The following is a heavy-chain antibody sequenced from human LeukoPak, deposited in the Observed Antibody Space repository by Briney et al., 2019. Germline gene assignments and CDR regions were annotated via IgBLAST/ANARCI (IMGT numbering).Heavy chain of an antibody. CDR1: GYSISSGYY. CDR2: IYHSGST. V-gene: IGHV4-38-2*02. Sequence: SETLSLTCTVSGYSISSGYYWGWIRQPPGKGLEWIGSIYHSGSTYYNPSLKSRATISVDTSKNQFSLKLDSVTAADTAVYFCARDGPSVYFDYWGQGILVTVSS. CDR3: ARDGPSVYFDY. J-gene: IGHJ4*02.